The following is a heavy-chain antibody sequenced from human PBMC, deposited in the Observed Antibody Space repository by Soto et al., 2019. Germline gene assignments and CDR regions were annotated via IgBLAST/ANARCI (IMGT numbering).Heavy chain of an antibody. CDR3: ARAGAVLRYFDWLSNYFDY. J-gene: IGHJ4*02. V-gene: IGHV3-74*01. D-gene: IGHD3-9*01. CDR1: GFTFSSYW. CDR2: INSDGSST. Sequence: GWSLRLSCAASGFTFSSYWMHWVRQAPGKGLVWVSRINSDGSSTSYADSVKGRFTISRDNAKNTLYLQMNSLRAEDTAVYYCARAGAVLRYFDWLSNYFDYWGQGTLVTVSS.